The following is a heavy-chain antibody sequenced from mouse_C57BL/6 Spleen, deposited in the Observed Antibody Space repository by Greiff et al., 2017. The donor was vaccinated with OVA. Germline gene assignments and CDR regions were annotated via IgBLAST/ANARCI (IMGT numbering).Heavy chain of an antibody. J-gene: IGHJ3*01. Sequence: QVQLKQPGAELVRPGSSVKLSCKASGYTFTSYWMDWVKQRPGQGLEWIGNIYPSDSETHYNQKFKDKATLTVDKSSSTAYMQLSSLTSEDSAVYYCARSGSSSFAYWGQGTLVTVSA. V-gene: IGHV1-61*01. CDR2: IYPSDSET. CDR1: GYTFTSYW. CDR3: ARSGSSSFAY. D-gene: IGHD1-1*01.